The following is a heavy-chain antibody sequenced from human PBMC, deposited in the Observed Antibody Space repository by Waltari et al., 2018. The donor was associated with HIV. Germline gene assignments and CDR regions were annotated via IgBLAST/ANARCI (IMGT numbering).Heavy chain of an antibody. D-gene: IGHD1-26*01. CDR1: GFTFSSYW. V-gene: IGHV3-7*03. CDR3: ARDSEGWELQGGY. J-gene: IGHJ4*02. CDR2: IKQDGSEK. Sequence: EVQLVESGGGLVQPGGSLRLSCAASGFTFSSYWMSWVRQAPGKGLEWVANIKQDGSEKYYVDSVKGRFTISRDNAKNSLYLQMNSLRAEDTAVYYCARDSEGWELQGGYWGQGTLVTVSS.